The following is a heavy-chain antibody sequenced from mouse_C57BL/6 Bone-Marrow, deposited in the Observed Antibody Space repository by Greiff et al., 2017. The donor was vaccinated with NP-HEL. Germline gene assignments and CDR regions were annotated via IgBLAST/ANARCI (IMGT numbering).Heavy chain of an antibody. D-gene: IGHD1-1*01. CDR1: GFTFSSYA. CDR2: ISDGGSYT. CDR3: ARGTTEGYFDV. J-gene: IGHJ1*03. V-gene: IGHV5-4*03. Sequence: EVKVVESGGGLVKPGGSLKLSCAASGFTFSSYAMSWVRQTPEKRLEWVATISDGGSYTYYPDNVKGRFTISRDNAKNNLYLQMSHLKSEDTAMYYCARGTTEGYFDVWGTGTTVTVSS.